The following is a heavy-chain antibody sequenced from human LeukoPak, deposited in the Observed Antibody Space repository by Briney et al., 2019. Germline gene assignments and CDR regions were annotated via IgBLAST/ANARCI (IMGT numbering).Heavy chain of an antibody. Sequence: PGGSLRLSCAVSGFTVSSNYMTWVRQAPGKGLEWVSVIYSGGSTYYADSVKGRFTISRDNSKNTLYLQMNSPRAEDTAVYYCARDSAYYDSSGLFDYWGQGALVTVSS. CDR3: ARDSAYYDSSGLFDY. V-gene: IGHV3-66*01. J-gene: IGHJ4*02. CDR1: GFTVSSNY. D-gene: IGHD3-22*01. CDR2: IYSGGST.